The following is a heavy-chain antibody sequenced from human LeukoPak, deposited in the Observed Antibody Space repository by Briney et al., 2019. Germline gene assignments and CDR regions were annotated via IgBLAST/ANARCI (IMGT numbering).Heavy chain of an antibody. J-gene: IGHJ4*02. CDR3: ARRITMVRGVIITTKNYYFDY. D-gene: IGHD3-10*01. CDR2: INHSGST. V-gene: IGHV4-34*01. CDR1: GGSFSGYY. Sequence: SETLSLTCAVYGGSFSGYYWSWIRQPPGKGLEWIGEINHSGSTNYNPSLKSRVTISVDTSKNQFSLKLSSVTAADTAVYYCARRITMVRGVIITTKNYYFDYWGQGTLVTVSS.